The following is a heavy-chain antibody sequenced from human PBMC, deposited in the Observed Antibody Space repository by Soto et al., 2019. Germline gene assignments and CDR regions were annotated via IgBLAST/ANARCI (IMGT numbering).Heavy chain of an antibody. CDR2: IKPDATEK. V-gene: IGHV3-7*01. Sequence: GGSLRLSCAGSGFSFSKYWMSWVRQAPGKGLEWVANIKPDATEKYYVDSVKGRFTISRDNAKNSLFLQMTSLRAEDTAVCYCAREFNWGQGTLVTVSS. CDR1: GFSFSKYW. CDR3: AREFN. J-gene: IGHJ4*02.